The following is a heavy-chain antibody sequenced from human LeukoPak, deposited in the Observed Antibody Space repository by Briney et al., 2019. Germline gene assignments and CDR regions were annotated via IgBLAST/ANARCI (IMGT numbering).Heavy chain of an antibody. D-gene: IGHD3-3*01. J-gene: IGHJ4*02. CDR2: ISDTGKT. V-gene: IGHV4-59*01. CDR1: GASLSSYY. Sequence: PSETLSLTCSVSGASLSSYYWGWIRQSPGKGLEWLGYISDTGKTEYNPSLTSRGTLSLDTSKNQFSLRLPSVTAADTAFYYCVTGYYEPFDNWGQGTLVTVSS. CDR3: VTGYYEPFDN.